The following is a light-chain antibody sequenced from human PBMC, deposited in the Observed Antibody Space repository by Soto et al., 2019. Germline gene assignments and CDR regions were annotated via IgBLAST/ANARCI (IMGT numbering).Light chain of an antibody. Sequence: QSAQSHPTSVYGSPGQSISISCTGTSSDVGGYNYVSWYLQHPGKAPKLMISEVSNRPSGVSTRFSGSKSGNTASLAISGLQADDEADHYCSSYTSAATIVFGTGTKVTVL. V-gene: IGLV2-14*01. J-gene: IGLJ1*01. CDR1: SSDVGGYNY. CDR2: EVS. CDR3: SSYTSAATIV.